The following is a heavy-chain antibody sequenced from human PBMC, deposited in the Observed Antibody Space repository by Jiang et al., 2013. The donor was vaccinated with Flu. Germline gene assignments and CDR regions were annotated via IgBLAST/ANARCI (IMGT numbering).Heavy chain of an antibody. V-gene: IGHV3-23*01. J-gene: IGHJ4*02. D-gene: IGHD5-24*01. Sequence: KGLEWVSAISGSGGSTYYADSVKGRFTISRDNSKNTLYLQMNSLRAEDTAVYYCAKDLEEFDYWGQGTLVTVSS. CDR3: AKDLEEFDY. CDR2: ISGSGGST.